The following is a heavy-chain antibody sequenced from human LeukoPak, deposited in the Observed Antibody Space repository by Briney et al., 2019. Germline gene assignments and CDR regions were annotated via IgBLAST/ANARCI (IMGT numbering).Heavy chain of an antibody. J-gene: IGHJ6*03. CDR1: GFTFSSYA. CDR2: ISGSGGST. V-gene: IGHV3-23*01. Sequence: PGGSLRLSCAASGFTFSSYAMSWVRQAPGKGLEWVSAISGSGGSTYYADSVKGRFTISRDNSKNTLYLQMNSLRAEDTAVYYCAKDHCSSTSCYNNYMDVWGKGTTVTVSS. CDR3: AKDHCSSTSCYNNYMDV. D-gene: IGHD2-2*02.